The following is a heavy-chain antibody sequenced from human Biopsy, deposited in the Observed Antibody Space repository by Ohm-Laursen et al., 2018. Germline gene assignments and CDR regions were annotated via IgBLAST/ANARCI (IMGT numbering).Heavy chain of an antibody. CDR1: GESFNGYY. J-gene: IGHJ6*02. V-gene: IGHV4-34*01. CDR3: VRGVDYYDPYHYYALDV. CDR2: INHSGRT. Sequence: GTLSLTCAVYGESFNGYYWSWIRQTPGKGLEWIGEINHSGRTNYNPSLKSRVTISVDTSTNQYSLKVRSVTAADTAVYYCVRGVDYYDPYHYYALDVWGQGTTVTVSS. D-gene: IGHD3-22*01.